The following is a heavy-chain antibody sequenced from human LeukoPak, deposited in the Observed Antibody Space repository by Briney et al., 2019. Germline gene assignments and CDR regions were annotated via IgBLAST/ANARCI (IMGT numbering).Heavy chain of an antibody. CDR2: IYTSGST. D-gene: IGHD3-10*01. J-gene: IGHJ5*02. CDR1: GGSISSYY. CDR3: ARDGVLLWFGEEANWFDP. V-gene: IGHV4-4*07. Sequence: SSETLSLTCTVSGGSISSYYWSWIRQPAGKGLEWIGRIYTSGSTNYNPSLKSRVTMSVDTSKNQFSLKLSSVTATDTAVYYCARDGVLLWFGEEANWFDPWGQGTLVTVSS.